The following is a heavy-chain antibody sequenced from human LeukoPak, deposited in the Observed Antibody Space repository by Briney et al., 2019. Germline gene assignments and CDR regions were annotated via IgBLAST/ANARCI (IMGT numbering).Heavy chain of an antibody. Sequence: GASVKVSCKASGYTFTGHYIHWVRQAPGQGLEWMGWISTNSGGTNYAQKFQGRVTMTRDTSISTAYMDLGRLTSDDWAVYYCARGSTLGRAFDIWGQGTIITVSS. CDR3: ARGSTLGRAFDI. J-gene: IGHJ3*02. CDR1: GYTFTGHY. CDR2: ISTNSGGT. V-gene: IGHV1-2*02. D-gene: IGHD2-15*01.